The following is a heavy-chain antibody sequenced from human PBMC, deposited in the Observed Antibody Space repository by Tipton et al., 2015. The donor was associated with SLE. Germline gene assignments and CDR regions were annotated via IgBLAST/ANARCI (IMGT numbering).Heavy chain of an antibody. J-gene: IGHJ5*02. Sequence: SLRLSCAASGFTFSSYSMNWVRQAPGKGLEWVAFIRYDGSNKYYADSVKGRFTISRDNSKNTLYLQMNSLRAEDTAVYYCARPYSSGWEDWFDPWGQGTLVTVSS. D-gene: IGHD6-25*01. CDR3: ARPYSSGWEDWFDP. V-gene: IGHV3-30*02. CDR1: GFTFSSYS. CDR2: IRYDGSNK.